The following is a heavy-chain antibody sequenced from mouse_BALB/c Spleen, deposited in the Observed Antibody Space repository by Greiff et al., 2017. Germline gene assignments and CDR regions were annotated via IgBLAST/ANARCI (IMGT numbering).Heavy chain of an antibody. CDR3: ARPYRYDDDFAY. CDR1: GFSFTDYY. CDR2: IRDGGSYT. D-gene: IGHD2-14*01. V-gene: IGHV5-4*02. J-gene: IGHJ3*01. Sequence: EVLLVESGAGLVKPAGTLYLSCAASGFSFTDYYMNWVRQTPEKRLEWVAIIRDGGSYTYYPDSVKGRFTISRDNAKNNLYLQMNSLKSEDTAMYYCARPYRYDDDFAYWGQGTPVTVSA.